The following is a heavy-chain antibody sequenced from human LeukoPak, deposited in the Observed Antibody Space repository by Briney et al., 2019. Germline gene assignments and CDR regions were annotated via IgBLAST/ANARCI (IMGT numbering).Heavy chain of an antibody. CDR1: GYTFTGYY. Sequence: ASVKVSCKASGYTFTGYYMHWVRPAPGQGLEWMGWINPNSGGTNYAQKFQGRVTMTRDMSMSTAYMELSRLRSVDTAVYYCAGEDNSSGYRPFDIWGQGTMVTVPS. CDR2: INPNSGGT. D-gene: IGHD3-22*01. CDR3: AGEDNSSGYRPFDI. J-gene: IGHJ3*02. V-gene: IGHV1-2*02.